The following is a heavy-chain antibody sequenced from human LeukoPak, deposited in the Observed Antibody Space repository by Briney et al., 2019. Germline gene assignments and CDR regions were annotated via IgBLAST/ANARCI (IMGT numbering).Heavy chain of an antibody. D-gene: IGHD3-22*01. V-gene: IGHV4-34*01. J-gene: IGHJ4*02. CDR2: INHSGST. Sequence: PSETLSLTCEVYGDSFSGYFWTWIRQPPGKGLEWTGEINHSGSTNYNPSLKSRVSISVDSSKKESSLTLTSVTAADTAVYYCARGLLFYDTSALGYWGQGTLVTVSS. CDR3: ARGLLFYDTSALGY. CDR1: GDSFSGYF.